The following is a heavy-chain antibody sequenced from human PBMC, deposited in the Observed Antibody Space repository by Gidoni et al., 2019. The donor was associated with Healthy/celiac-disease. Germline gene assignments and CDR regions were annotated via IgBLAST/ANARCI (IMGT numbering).Heavy chain of an antibody. CDR1: D. CDR3: ARGDIVVVPAAMASYYFDY. V-gene: IGHV1-8*01. J-gene: IGHJ4*02. Sequence: DINWVRQATGQGLEWMGWMNPNSGNTGYAQKFQSRVTMTRNTSISTAYMELSSLRSEETAVYYCARGDIVVVPAAMASYYFDYWGQGTLVTVSS. CDR2: MNPNSGNT. D-gene: IGHD2-2*01.